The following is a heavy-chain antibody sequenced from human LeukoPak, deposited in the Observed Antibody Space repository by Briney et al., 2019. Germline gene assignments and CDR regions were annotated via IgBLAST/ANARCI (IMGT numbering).Heavy chain of an antibody. CDR3: TREVRSAWASXDP. CDR1: GYSISSDYY. Sequence: SETLSLTCTVSGYSISSDYYWAWIRQPPGKGLEWIGSIHYSARIYYNPSLKSRLTISPDTSKNQFSLKLTSVTAADTAVYYCTREVRSAWASXDPWXXXTXXIVS. CDR2: IHYSARI. V-gene: IGHV4-38-2*02. D-gene: IGHD1-26*01. J-gene: IGHJ5*02.